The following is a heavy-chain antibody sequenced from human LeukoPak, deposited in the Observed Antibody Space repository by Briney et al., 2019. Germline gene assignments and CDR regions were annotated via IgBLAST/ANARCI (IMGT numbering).Heavy chain of an antibody. V-gene: IGHV1-2*02. J-gene: IGHJ5*02. CDR1: GYTLTGYY. D-gene: IGHD3-9*01. CDR3: AREEAYCDILTGYLPAGWFDP. CDR2: INPNSGGT. Sequence: ASVKVSCKASGYTLTGYYMHWVRQAPGQGLEWMGWINPNSGGTNYAQKFQGRVTMTRDTSISTAYMELSRLRSDDTAVYYCAREEAYCDILTGYLPAGWFDPWGQGTLVTVSS.